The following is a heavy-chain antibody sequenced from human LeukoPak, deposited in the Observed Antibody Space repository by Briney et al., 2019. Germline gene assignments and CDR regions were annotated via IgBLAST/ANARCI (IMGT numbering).Heavy chain of an antibody. J-gene: IGHJ4*02. CDR1: GGSISSTSYY. V-gene: IGHV4-39*07. D-gene: IGHD3-10*01. Sequence: SETLSLTCSASGGSISSTSYYWGWIRQPPGKGLEWIGNIYYNGNTYYNPSLKSRVTISADTSKNQFSLKLSSVTAADTAVYYCARDGKEFGTLDYWGQGTLVTVSS. CDR2: IYYNGNT. CDR3: ARDGKEFGTLDY.